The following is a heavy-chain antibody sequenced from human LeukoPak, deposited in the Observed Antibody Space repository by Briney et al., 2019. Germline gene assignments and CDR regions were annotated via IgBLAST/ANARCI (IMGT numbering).Heavy chain of an antibody. Sequence: GGSLRLSCAASGFTFDDYAMHWVRQAPRKGLEWVSGISWNSGSIGYADSVKGRFTISRDNAKNSLYLQMNSLRAEDTALYYCAKGLQYDSGSLLGLDYWGQGTLVTVSS. CDR2: ISWNSGSI. CDR3: AKGLQYDSGSLLGLDY. V-gene: IGHV3-9*01. J-gene: IGHJ4*02. CDR1: GFTFDDYA. D-gene: IGHD1-26*01.